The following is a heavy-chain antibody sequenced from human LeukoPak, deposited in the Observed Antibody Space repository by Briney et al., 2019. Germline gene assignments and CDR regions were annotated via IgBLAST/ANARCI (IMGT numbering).Heavy chain of an antibody. CDR2: IYYSGST. CDR1: GGSISSGGYY. Sequence: PSQTLSLTCTVFGGSISSGGYYWSWIRQHPGKGLEWIGYIYYSGSTNYNPSLKSRVTISVDTSKNQFSLKLSSVTAADTAVYYCARGPFWSGLDYWGQGTLVTVSS. D-gene: IGHD3-3*01. CDR3: ARGPFWSGLDY. J-gene: IGHJ4*02. V-gene: IGHV4-31*03.